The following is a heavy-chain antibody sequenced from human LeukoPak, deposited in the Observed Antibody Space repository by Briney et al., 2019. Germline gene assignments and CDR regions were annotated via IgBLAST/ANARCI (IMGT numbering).Heavy chain of an antibody. CDR2: ITYSDGYT. V-gene: IGHV3-23*01. Sequence: GGSLRLSCAASGFTFSSYAMSWVRQAPRKGLEWVAAITYSDGYTNYADSVKGRFTISRDDPKNTLYLQMNSLRAEDTAVYYCAKRTQSSWYYDFWGQGTLVTVSS. J-gene: IGHJ4*02. CDR1: GFTFSSYA. D-gene: IGHD6-13*01. CDR3: AKRTQSSWYYDF.